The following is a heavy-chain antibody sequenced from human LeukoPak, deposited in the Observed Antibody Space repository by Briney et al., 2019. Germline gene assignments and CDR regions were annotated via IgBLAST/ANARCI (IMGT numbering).Heavy chain of an antibody. J-gene: IGHJ5*02. CDR1: GGSISSYY. Sequence: SETLSLTCTVSGGSISSYYWSWIRQPPGKGLEWIGSIYSSGSTYYNPSLKSRVIISVDTSKNQFSLKLTSVTAADTAVYYCARHYGPWGQGTLVTVSS. CDR2: IYSSGST. V-gene: IGHV4-39*01. CDR3: ARHYGP. D-gene: IGHD4-17*01.